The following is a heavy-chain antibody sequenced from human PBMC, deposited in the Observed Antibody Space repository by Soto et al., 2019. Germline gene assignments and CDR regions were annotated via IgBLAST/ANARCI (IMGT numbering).Heavy chain of an antibody. J-gene: IGHJ6*02. Sequence: QVQLVQSGAEVKKPGSSVKVSCKASGGTFSSYAISWVRQAPGQGLEWMGGIIPIFGTANYAQKFQGRVTITADESTSTAYMALSSLRSEDTAVYYCAREIFGVVMGAQGYYCYGMDVWGQGTTVTVSS. V-gene: IGHV1-69*01. CDR2: IIPIFGTA. CDR3: AREIFGVVMGAQGYYCYGMDV. D-gene: IGHD3-3*01. CDR1: GGTFSSYA.